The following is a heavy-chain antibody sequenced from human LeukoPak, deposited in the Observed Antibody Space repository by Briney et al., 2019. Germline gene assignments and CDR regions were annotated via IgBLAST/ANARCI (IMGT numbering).Heavy chain of an antibody. CDR1: GFTFSSYG. CDR2: IWYDGSNK. V-gene: IGHV3-33*01. J-gene: IGHJ4*02. D-gene: IGHD5-12*01. Sequence: PGRSLRLSCAASGFTFSSYGMHWVRQAPGKGLAWVAVIWYDGSNKYYADSVKGRFTISRDNSKNTLYLQMNSLRAEDTAVYYCARGHQRGYSDPPGYWGQGTLVTVSS. CDR3: ARGHQRGYSDPPGY.